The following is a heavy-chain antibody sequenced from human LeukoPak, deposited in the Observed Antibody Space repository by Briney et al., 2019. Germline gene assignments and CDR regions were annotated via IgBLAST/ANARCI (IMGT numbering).Heavy chain of an antibody. D-gene: IGHD2-15*01. CDR3: ARDYCSGGSCYSVYY. V-gene: IGHV1-2*02. CDR2: INPNSGGT. J-gene: IGHJ4*02. CDR1: GYTFTGYY. Sequence: ASVKVSCKASGYTFTGYYMHWVRQAPGQGLEWMGWINPNSGGTNYAQKFQGRVTMTRDTSISTAYMELSRLRSDDTAVYYCARDYCSGGSCYSVYYWGQGTLVTVSS.